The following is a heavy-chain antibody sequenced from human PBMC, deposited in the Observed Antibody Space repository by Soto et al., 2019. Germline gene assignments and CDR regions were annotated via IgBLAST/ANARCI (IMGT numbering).Heavy chain of an antibody. V-gene: IGHV3-13*05. CDR3: ARTDRDFYVLDV. Sequence: EVQLVESGGGLVQPGGSLRLSCEASGFTFRNYDMHWVRQGTGKGLEWVSGISAAGDPDYADSVEGRLTISRENAQNSFFLQMNSLRVGDTAVYYCARTDRDFYVLDVWGQGTTVIFSS. CDR1: GFTFRNYD. CDR2: ISAAGDP. J-gene: IGHJ6*02.